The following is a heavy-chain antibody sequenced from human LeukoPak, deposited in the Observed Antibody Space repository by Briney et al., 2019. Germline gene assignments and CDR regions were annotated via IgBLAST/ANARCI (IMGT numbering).Heavy chain of an antibody. J-gene: IGHJ4*02. D-gene: IGHD1-26*01. CDR3: AREGGILGALDY. Sequence: ASVKVSCKASGYTFTSYGITWVRPAPGQGPEWMGWIKAYNGDTNYPQKFQGRVTMTTDTSTTTAYMELRSLRTDDTAVYYCAREGGILGALDYWGQGTLVTVSS. CDR2: IKAYNGDT. V-gene: IGHV1-18*01. CDR1: GYTFTSYG.